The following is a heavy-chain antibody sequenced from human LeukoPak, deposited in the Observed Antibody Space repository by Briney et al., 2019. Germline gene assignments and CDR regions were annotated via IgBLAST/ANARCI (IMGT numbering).Heavy chain of an antibody. CDR2: LYDDGTT. CDR1: GFTFGDYA. CDR3: ARELLYPYYEY. D-gene: IGHD2-2*01. Sequence: PGGSLRLSCSASGFTFGDYAVIWVRQAPGKGLDWVSVLYDDGTTHYADSVKGRFTISRDTSQNILYLEMNSLRADDTAVYYCARELLYPYYEYWGQGTLVTVSA. J-gene: IGHJ4*02. V-gene: IGHV3-53*01.